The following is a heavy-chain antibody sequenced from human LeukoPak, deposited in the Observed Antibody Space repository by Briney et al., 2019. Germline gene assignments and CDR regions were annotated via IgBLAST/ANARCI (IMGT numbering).Heavy chain of an antibody. CDR1: GFTVSSDY. Sequence: GGSLRLSCAASGFTVSSDYMSWVRQAPGKGLEWVSRIYTGGTTYYADSVKGRFTISRDNSKNTLYLQMNSLRAEDTAVYYCAKPFDDCSSTSCRDYWGQGTLVTVSS. V-gene: IGHV3-66*04. J-gene: IGHJ4*02. CDR2: IYTGGTT. CDR3: AKPFDDCSSTSCRDY. D-gene: IGHD2-2*01.